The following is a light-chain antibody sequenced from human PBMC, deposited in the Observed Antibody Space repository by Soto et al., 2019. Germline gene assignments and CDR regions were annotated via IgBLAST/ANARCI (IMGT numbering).Light chain of an antibody. CDR2: DVN. Sequence: QSVLTQPASVSGSPGQSITISCTGVTTDVDGYDYVSWYQQHPGQAPQLLIYDVNSRPSGISSRFSGSKSGDTASLTISGLQAEDDADYYCCAYTSNAPFYVFGAGTKLTVL. V-gene: IGLV2-14*03. J-gene: IGLJ1*01. CDR3: CAYTSNAPFYV. CDR1: TTDVDGYDY.